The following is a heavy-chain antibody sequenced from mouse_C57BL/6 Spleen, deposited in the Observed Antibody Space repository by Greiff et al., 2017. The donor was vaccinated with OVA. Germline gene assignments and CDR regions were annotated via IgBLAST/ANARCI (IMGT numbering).Heavy chain of an antibody. D-gene: IGHD2-4*01. CDR3: ATGDYDGIYAMDY. Sequence: VQLQQSGAELARPGASVKLSCKASGYTFTSSGISWVKQRTGQGLEWIGEIYPRSGNTYYNEKFKGKATLTADKSSSTAYMELRSLTSEDSAVYFCATGDYDGIYAMDYWGQGTSVTVSS. V-gene: IGHV1-81*01. CDR1: GYTFTSSG. J-gene: IGHJ4*01. CDR2: IYPRSGNT.